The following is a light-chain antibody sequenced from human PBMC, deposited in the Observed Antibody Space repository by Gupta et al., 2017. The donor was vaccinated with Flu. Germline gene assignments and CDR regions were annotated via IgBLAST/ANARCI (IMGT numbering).Light chain of an antibody. CDR3: QQRSNWPPIIT. Sequence: EIVFTQSPATLSLSPGERATLSCRASQSVSSYLAWYQQKPGQAPRLLIYDASNRATGIPARFSGSGSGTDFTLTISSLEPEDFAVYYCQQRSNWPPIITFGPGTKVDIK. J-gene: IGKJ3*01. V-gene: IGKV3-11*01. CDR2: DAS. CDR1: QSVSSY.